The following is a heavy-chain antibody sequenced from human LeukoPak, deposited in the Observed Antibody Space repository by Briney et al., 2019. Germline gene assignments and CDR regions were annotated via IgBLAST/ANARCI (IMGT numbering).Heavy chain of an antibody. J-gene: IGHJ3*02. CDR3: AKGRYFGWLLGSDDAFDI. Sequence: GGSVRLSCAASGFTFSSYAMSWVRQAPGKGLEGVSAISGSGGSTYYADSVKGRFTISRDNSKNKLYLQMNSLRAEDTAVYYCAKGRYFGWLLGSDDAFDIWGQGTMVTVSS. V-gene: IGHV3-23*01. CDR2: ISGSGGST. D-gene: IGHD3-9*01. CDR1: GFTFSSYA.